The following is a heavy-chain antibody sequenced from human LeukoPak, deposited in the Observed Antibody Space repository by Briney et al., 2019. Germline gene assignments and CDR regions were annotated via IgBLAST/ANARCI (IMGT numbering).Heavy chain of an antibody. CDR2: IYHSGST. CDR1: GYSISSGYY. D-gene: IGHD1-26*01. J-gene: IGHJ4*02. CDR3: ARDLRIVGATFQTYFDY. V-gene: IGHV4-38-2*02. Sequence: SETLSLTCTVSGYSISSGYYWGWIRQPPGKGLEWIGSIYHSGSTYYNPSLKSRVTISVDTSKNQFPLKLSSVTAADTAVYYCARDLRIVGATFQTYFDYWGQGTLVTVSS.